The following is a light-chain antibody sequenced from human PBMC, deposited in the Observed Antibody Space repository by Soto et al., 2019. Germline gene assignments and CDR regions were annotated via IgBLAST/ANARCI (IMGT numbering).Light chain of an antibody. J-gene: IGKJ1*01. V-gene: IGKV1-5*03. Sequence: DLQMTQSPSTLSASVGDRVTITCRASQSISSWLAWYQQKPGIAPKLLIYEASTLNSGVPSRFSGSGSGTEFTLTISSLQPDDFATYYCQQYNGNSRTFGQGTKVEIK. CDR1: QSISSW. CDR2: EAS. CDR3: QQYNGNSRT.